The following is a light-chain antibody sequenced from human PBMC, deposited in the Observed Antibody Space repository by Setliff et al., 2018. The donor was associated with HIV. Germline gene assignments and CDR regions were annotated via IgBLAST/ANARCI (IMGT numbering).Light chain of an antibody. V-gene: IGLV3-25*03. CDR1: ALPKQY. Sequence: SYALTQPPSVSVSPGQTARITCSGDALPKQYAYWYQQKPGQAPVLVIYKDSERPSGIPERFSGSTSGTTVTLTISGVQAEDEADYYCQSADNSGILYVFGTGTKVTVL. CDR2: KDS. J-gene: IGLJ1*01. CDR3: QSADNSGILYV.